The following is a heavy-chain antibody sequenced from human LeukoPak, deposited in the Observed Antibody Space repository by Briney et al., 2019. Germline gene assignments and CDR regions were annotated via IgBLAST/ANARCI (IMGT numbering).Heavy chain of an antibody. J-gene: IGHJ3*02. CDR1: GFTFSSYG. Sequence: AGGSLRLSCAASGFTFSSYGMPWVRQAPGKGLEWVAVIWYDGSNKYYADSVRGRFTISRDNSKNTLYLQMNSLRAEDTAVYYCARVDSHNYDSSGYYYRAFDIWGQGTMVTVSS. D-gene: IGHD3-22*01. CDR2: IWYDGSNK. V-gene: IGHV3-33*01. CDR3: ARVDSHNYDSSGYYYRAFDI.